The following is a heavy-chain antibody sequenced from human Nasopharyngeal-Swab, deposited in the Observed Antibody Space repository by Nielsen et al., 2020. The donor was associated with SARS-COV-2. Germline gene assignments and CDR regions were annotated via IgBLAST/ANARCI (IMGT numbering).Heavy chain of an antibody. CDR2: ISYDGSNK. Sequence: VRQAPGKGLEWVAVISYDGSNKYYADSVKGRFTISRDNSKSTLYLQMNSLRAEDTAVYYCAKLGSIVGATTGYWGQGTLVTVSS. J-gene: IGHJ4*02. V-gene: IGHV3-30*18. D-gene: IGHD1-26*01. CDR3: AKLGSIVGATTGY.